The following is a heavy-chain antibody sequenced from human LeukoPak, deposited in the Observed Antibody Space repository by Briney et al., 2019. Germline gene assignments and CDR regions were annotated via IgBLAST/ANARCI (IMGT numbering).Heavy chain of an antibody. V-gene: IGHV4-59*01. CDR3: ATGNTLRYFNF. Sequence: PSETLSLTCTVSGGSISSYYWSWIRQPPGKGLEWIGYVYYTGNTDYNPSLKSRVTVSVDTSKNQFSLRLSSVTAADTAIYFCATGNTLRYFNFWGQGTLVTVPS. CDR1: GGSISSYY. J-gene: IGHJ4*02. CDR2: VYYTGNT. D-gene: IGHD3-3*01.